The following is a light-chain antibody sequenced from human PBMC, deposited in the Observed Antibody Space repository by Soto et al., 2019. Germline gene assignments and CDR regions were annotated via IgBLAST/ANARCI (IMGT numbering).Light chain of an antibody. Sequence: QSALTQPPSASGSPGQSVTISCTGTSSDVGGYDYVSWHQHHPGKAPKVIIYGVNKRPSGVPDRFSGSKSGNTASLTVSGLQAEDEADYYCCSYAGSSTFVVFGGGTKVTVL. V-gene: IGLV2-8*01. J-gene: IGLJ2*01. CDR1: SSDVGGYDY. CDR2: GVN. CDR3: CSYAGSSTFVV.